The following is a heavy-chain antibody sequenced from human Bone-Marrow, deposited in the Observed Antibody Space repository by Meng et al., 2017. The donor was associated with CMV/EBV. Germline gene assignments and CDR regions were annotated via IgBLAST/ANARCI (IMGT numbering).Heavy chain of an antibody. D-gene: IGHD1-14*01. CDR3: ARTALTRVYFDY. Sequence: SCKAAGYTFTSCYVHRVRQAPGQGLEWMGIINPSGGSTSYAQKFHSRVAMTRDTSTSTVYMELSSLRSEDTAVYYCARTALTRVYFDYWGQGTLVTVSS. CDR2: INPSGGST. CDR1: GYTFTSCY. V-gene: IGHV1-46*01. J-gene: IGHJ4*02.